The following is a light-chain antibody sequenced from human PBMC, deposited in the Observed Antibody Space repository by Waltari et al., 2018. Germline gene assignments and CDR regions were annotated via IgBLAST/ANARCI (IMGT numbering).Light chain of an antibody. Sequence: QTVVTPEPSFSVSPGGTVTPTFALSSGPVLTNYYPSWYQQHPGQAPRPLIYRTTTRSSGVPDRFSGSILGNRAALTITGAQADDESDYHCVLYLDRDILFGGGTKLTVL. J-gene: IGLJ3*02. CDR3: VLYLDRDIL. V-gene: IGLV8-61*01. CDR1: SGPVLTNYY. CDR2: RTT.